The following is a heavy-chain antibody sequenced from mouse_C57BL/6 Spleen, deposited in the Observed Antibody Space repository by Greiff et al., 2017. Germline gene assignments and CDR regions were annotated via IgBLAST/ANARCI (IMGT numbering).Heavy chain of an antibody. CDR1: GYTFTSYW. V-gene: IGHV1-74*01. Sequence: QVQLQHPGAELVKPGASVKVSCKASGYTFTSYWMHWVKQRPGQGLEWIGRIHPSDSDTNYNQKFKGKATLTVDKSSSTAYMQLSSLTSEDSAVYYCAISGDYDSWFAYWGQGTLVTVSA. D-gene: IGHD2-4*01. CDR2: IHPSDSDT. CDR3: AISGDYDSWFAY. J-gene: IGHJ3*01.